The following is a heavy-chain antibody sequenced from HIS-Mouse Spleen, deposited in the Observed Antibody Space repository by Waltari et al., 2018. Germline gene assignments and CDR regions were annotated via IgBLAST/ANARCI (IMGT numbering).Heavy chain of an antibody. J-gene: IGHJ5*02. V-gene: IGHV1-69*01. CDR3: ARERVVVAATPGSWFDP. Sequence: QVQLVQSGAEVKKPGSSVKVSCKASGGTFSSYAISWVRQAPGQGLEWMGGVNPSFGPGNKEPKFQGRVTITAEESTSTAYMELSSLRSEDTAVYYCARERVVVAATPGSWFDPWGQGTLVTVSS. CDR1: GGTFSSYA. CDR2: VNPSFGPG. D-gene: IGHD2-15*01.